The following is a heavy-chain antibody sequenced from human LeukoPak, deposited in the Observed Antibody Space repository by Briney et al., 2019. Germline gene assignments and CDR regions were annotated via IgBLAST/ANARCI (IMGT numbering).Heavy chain of an antibody. D-gene: IGHD6-19*01. CDR2: ISSSSRHI. Sequence: PGGTLRLSCAGSGVTFSRYNMNWFRQAPGKGLERVSSISSSSRHIFYADSVKGRFTISRDNAKNSLFLQMNSLRAEDTAVYYCARDAQWLVPEGYYYYMDVWGKGTTVTVSS. V-gene: IGHV3-21*01. CDR1: GVTFSRYN. CDR3: ARDAQWLVPEGYYYYMDV. J-gene: IGHJ6*03.